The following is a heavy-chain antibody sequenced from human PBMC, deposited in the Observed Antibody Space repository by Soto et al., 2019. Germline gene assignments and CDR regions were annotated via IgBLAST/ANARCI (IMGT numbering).Heavy chain of an antibody. J-gene: IGHJ6*03. CDR3: ARCGGYSGYDYYYYYYMDV. V-gene: IGHV1-18*01. CDR1: GYTFTSYG. Sequence: ASVKVSCKASGYTFTSYGISWVRQAPGQGLEWMGWISAYNGNTNYAQKLQGRVTMTTDTSTSTAYMELRSLRSDDTAVYYWARCGGYSGYDYYYYYYMDVWGKGTTVTVSS. D-gene: IGHD5-12*01. CDR2: ISAYNGNT.